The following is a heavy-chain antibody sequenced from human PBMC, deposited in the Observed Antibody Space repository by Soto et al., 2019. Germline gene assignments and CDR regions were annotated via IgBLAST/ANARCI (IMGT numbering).Heavy chain of an antibody. CDR3: AKYWRKPAPDDY. V-gene: IGHV3-23*01. J-gene: IGHJ4*02. CDR2: ISDSGGNK. D-gene: IGHD6-13*01. Sequence: EVQLLESGGGLVQPGGSLRLSCAGSGFTFNTYAMTWVRQAPGKGLEWVAMISDSGGNKYYSGSVRGRFTISRDNSKNTLYLQMDSLIAYDTAIYYWAKYWRKPAPDDYWGQGTLVTVSS. CDR1: GFTFNTYA.